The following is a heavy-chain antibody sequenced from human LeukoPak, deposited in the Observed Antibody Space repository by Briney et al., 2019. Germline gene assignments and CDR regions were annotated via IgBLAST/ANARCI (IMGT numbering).Heavy chain of an antibody. Sequence: GGSLRLSCAASGFTFSGSAMHWVRQASGKGLEWVGRIRSKANSYATAYAASVKGRFTISRDDSKNTAYLQMNSLKTEDTAVYYCTSPRDGYNYVDYWGQGTPVTVSS. CDR2: IRSKANSYAT. D-gene: IGHD5-24*01. CDR1: GFTFSGSA. CDR3: TSPRDGYNYVDY. J-gene: IGHJ4*02. V-gene: IGHV3-73*01.